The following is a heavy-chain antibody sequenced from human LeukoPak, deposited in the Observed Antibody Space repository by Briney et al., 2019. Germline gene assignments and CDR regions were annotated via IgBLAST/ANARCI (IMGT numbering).Heavy chain of an antibody. J-gene: IGHJ3*02. V-gene: IGHV3-66*01. D-gene: IGHD5-24*01. Sequence: GGPLRLSCAASGFTVSSSYMSWVRRAPGKGLEWVSVIYSGGSTDYKDSVKDRFIISRDNSKNTLYLQMNSLRAEDTAVYYCAKEMATMNAFDIWGQGTMVTVSS. CDR1: GFTVSSSY. CDR2: IYSGGST. CDR3: AKEMATMNAFDI.